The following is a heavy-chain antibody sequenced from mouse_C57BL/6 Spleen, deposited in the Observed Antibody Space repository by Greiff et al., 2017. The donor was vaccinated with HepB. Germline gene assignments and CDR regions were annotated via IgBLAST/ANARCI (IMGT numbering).Heavy chain of an antibody. CDR2: ISDGGSYT. Sequence: EVKLMESGGGLVKPGGSLKLSCAASGFTFSSYAMSWVRQTPEKRLEWVATISDGGSYTYYPDNVKGRFTISRDNAKNNLYLQMSHLKSEDTAMYYCARDSGLWYFDVWGTGTTVTVSS. V-gene: IGHV5-4*01. D-gene: IGHD3-1*01. CDR1: GFTFSSYA. CDR3: ARDSGLWYFDV. J-gene: IGHJ1*03.